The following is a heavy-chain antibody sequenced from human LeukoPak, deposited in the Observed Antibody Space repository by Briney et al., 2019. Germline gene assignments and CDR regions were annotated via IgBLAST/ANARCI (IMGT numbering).Heavy chain of an antibody. D-gene: IGHD6-6*01. CDR2: IYTSGST. CDR1: GGSISSGSYY. V-gene: IGHV4-61*02. Sequence: SQTLSLTCTVSGGSISSGSYYWSWIRQPAGKGLEWIGRIYTSGSTNYNPSLKSRVTISVDTSKNQFSLKLSSVTAADTAVYYCARCVGSSSSVSDAFDIWGQGTMVTVSS. J-gene: IGHJ3*02. CDR3: ARCVGSSSSVSDAFDI.